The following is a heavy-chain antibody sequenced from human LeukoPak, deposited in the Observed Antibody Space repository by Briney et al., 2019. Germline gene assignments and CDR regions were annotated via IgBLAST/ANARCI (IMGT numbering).Heavy chain of an antibody. CDR3: ARDWPWGDDSSGYSQGY. CDR2: ISSSSSYI. Sequence: GSLRLSCAASGFTFSSYSMNWVRQAPGKGLESVSSISSSSSYIYYADSVKGRFTISRDNAKNSLYLQMNSLRAEDTAVYYCARDWPWGDDSSGYSQGYWGQGTLVTVSS. J-gene: IGHJ4*02. V-gene: IGHV3-21*01. CDR1: GFTFSSYS. D-gene: IGHD3-22*01.